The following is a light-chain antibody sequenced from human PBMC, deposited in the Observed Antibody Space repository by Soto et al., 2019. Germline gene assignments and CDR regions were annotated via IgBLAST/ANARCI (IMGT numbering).Light chain of an antibody. V-gene: IGKV3-15*01. CDR3: LQYNNWPSLT. CDR1: QSVTSN. CDR2: GAS. Sequence: EIVMTQSPATLSVSPGERATLSCRASQSVTSNLAWYQQKPGQAPRLLIYGASTRATGIPARFSGSGSGTEFTHTIISLQSEDFAVYYCLQYNNWPSLTFCGGTKEEIK. J-gene: IGKJ4*01.